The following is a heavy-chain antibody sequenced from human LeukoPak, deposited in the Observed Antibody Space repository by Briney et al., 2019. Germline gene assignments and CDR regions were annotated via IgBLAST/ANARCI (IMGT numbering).Heavy chain of an antibody. CDR1: GFIFSNYA. D-gene: IGHD6-19*01. CDR2: ISGSGGST. V-gene: IGHV3-23*01. J-gene: IGHJ4*02. Sequence: QTGGSLRLSCTTSGFIFSNYAVNWVRQAPGKGLEWVPGISGSGGSTFYADSVKGRFTISRDNSKNTLYLQMNSLRAEDTAVYYCANGIGVAGKGFDYWGQGTLVTVSS. CDR3: ANGIGVAGKGFDY.